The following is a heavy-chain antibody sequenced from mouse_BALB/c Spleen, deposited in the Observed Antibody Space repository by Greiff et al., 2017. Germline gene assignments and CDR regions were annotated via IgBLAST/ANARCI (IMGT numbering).Heavy chain of an antibody. CDR3: ARSDGYSYAMDY. D-gene: IGHD2-3*01. V-gene: IGHV5-6-3*01. J-gene: IGHJ4*01. CDR2: INSNGGST. CDR1: GFTFSSYG. Sequence: EVQVVESGGGLVQPGGSLKLSCAASGFTFSSYGMSWVRQTPDKRLELVATINSNGGSTYYPDSVKGRFTISRDNAKNTLYLQMSSLKSEDTAMYYCARSDGYSYAMDYWGQGTSVTVSS.